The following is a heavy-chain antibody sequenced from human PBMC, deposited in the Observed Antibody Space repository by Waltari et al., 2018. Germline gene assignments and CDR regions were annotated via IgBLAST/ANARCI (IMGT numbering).Heavy chain of an antibody. Sequence: EVQLVESGGGLVKPGGSLRLSCAASGFTFNTYTMNWVRQAPGKGVGWVSSISSTSSDIYYAGSLKGRFTISRDNAKSSLYLQLNSLRAEDTAVYYCAGGYSSYYGMDVWGQGTTVTVSS. D-gene: IGHD6-13*01. CDR2: ISSTSSDI. V-gene: IGHV3-21*02. CDR1: GFTFNTYT. CDR3: AGGYSSYYGMDV. J-gene: IGHJ6*02.